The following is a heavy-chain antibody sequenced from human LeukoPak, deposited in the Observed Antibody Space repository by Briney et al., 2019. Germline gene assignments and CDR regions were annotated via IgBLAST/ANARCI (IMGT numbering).Heavy chain of an antibody. CDR2: IRYDGSNK. D-gene: IGHD6-13*01. J-gene: IGHJ4*02. CDR1: GFTFSSYG. CDR3: AKDLIAADPYYFDY. V-gene: IGHV3-30*02. Sequence: GESLRLSCAASGFTFSSYGMHWVRQAPGKGLEWVAFIRYDGSNKYYADSVKGRFTISRDNSKNTLYLQMNSLRAEDTAVYYCAKDLIAADPYYFDYWGQGTLVTVSS.